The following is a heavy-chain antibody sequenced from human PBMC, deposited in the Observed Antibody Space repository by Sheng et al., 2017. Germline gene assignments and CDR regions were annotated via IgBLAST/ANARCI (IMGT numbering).Heavy chain of an antibody. CDR1: GFSLTTSGMC. CDR3: ARIPLYGDREVY. D-gene: IGHD4-17*01. J-gene: IGHJ4*02. CDR2: IDWDDDK. V-gene: IGHV2-70*01. Sequence: QVTLRESGPALVKPTQTLTLTCTFSGFSLTTSGMCVSWIRQPPGKALEWLAHIDWDDDKYYTTSLKTRLTISKDTSKNQVVLTMTNMDPVDTATYYCARIPLYGDREVYWGQGTLVTVSS.